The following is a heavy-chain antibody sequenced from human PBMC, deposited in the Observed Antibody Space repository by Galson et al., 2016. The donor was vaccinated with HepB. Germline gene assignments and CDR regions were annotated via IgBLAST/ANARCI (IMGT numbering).Heavy chain of an antibody. D-gene: IGHD3-10*01. CDR3: TRDEIRGVIRFDH. CDR2: ISGNSDTG. CDR1: GFTFGSYA. Sequence: SLRLSCAASGFTFGSYAMSWVRQAPGKGLEWVSVISGNSDTGYYADSVKDRLTISRDNAKNSLYLQMNSLTVEDTAVYYCTRDEIRGVIRFDHWGQGTLVTVSS. V-gene: IGHV3-23*01. J-gene: IGHJ4*02.